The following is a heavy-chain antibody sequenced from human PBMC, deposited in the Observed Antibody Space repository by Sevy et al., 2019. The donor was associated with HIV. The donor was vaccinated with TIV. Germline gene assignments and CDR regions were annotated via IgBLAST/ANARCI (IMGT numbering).Heavy chain of an antibody. CDR2: NNPSSGGT. V-gene: IGHV1-2*06. D-gene: IGHD6-13*01. CDR3: ARSTYSSNSGWALDI. Sequence: ASVKVSCKASGYTFTGYYMHWVRQAPGQGLEWMGRNNPSSGGTIYAQRFQGRVTMTRDTSISTAYMELSRLRSDDTAVYYCARSTYSSNSGWALDIWGQGTKVTVSS. CDR1: GYTFTGYY. J-gene: IGHJ3*02.